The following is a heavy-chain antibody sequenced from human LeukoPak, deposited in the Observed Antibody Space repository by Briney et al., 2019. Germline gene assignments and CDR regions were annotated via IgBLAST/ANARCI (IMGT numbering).Heavy chain of an antibody. CDR2: IYSGGST. CDR1: GFTVSNNY. CDR3: AKSNTYYYDSSGYSPY. D-gene: IGHD3-22*01. V-gene: IGHV3-53*01. J-gene: IGHJ4*02. Sequence: PGGSLRLSCAASGFTVSNNYMSWVRQAPGKGLEWVSVIYSGGSTYYADSVKGRFTISRDNSKNTLYLQMNSLRAEDTAVYYCAKSNTYYYDSSGYSPYWGQGTLVTVSS.